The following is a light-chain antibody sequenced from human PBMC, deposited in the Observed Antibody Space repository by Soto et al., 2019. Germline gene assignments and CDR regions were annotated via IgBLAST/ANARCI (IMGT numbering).Light chain of an antibody. CDR1: QGILKS. V-gene: IGKV1-27*01. Sequence: DIQMTQSPSTLSASVGYRVTITCLASQGILKSLAWYQHKPGKVPKLLIYAASTLQSGGPSRFSGSGSGTDFTLTISSLQPEDVETYYCQRYDIAPWTFGQGTKVDIK. J-gene: IGKJ1*01. CDR2: AAS. CDR3: QRYDIAPWT.